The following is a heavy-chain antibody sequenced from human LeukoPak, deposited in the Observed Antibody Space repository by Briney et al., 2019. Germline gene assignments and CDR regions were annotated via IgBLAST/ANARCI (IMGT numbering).Heavy chain of an antibody. CDR1: GYSFTSYW. CDR2: IYPGDSDT. Sequence: AESLKISCKGSGYSFTSYWIGWVRQIPGKGLEWMGIIYPGDSDTRYSPSFQGQVTISADKSISTAYLQWSSLKASDTAMYYCARASTDYGDYVARYFDYWGQGTLVTVSS. CDR3: ARASTDYGDYVARYFDY. V-gene: IGHV5-51*01. J-gene: IGHJ4*02. D-gene: IGHD4-17*01.